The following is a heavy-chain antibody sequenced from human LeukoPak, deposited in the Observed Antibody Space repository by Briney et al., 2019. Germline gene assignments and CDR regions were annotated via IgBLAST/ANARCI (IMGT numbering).Heavy chain of an antibody. CDR1: GFTFDDYA. CDR2: ISWNSGSI. CDR3: ARDGHDPDDAFDI. V-gene: IGHV3-9*01. J-gene: IGHJ3*02. Sequence: GRSLRLSCAASGFTFDDYAMHWVRQAPGKGLEWVSGISWNSGSIGYADSVKGRFTISRDNAKNSLYLQMNSLRAEDTAVYYCARDGHDPDDAFDIWGQGTMVTVSS.